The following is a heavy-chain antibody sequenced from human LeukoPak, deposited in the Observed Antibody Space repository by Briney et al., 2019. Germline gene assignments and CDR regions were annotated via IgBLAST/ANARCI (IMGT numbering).Heavy chain of an antibody. V-gene: IGHV4-39*07. J-gene: IGHJ3*02. CDR1: GGSISSSYY. CDR2: SYYSGST. D-gene: IGHD3-10*01. Sequence: SETLSLTCTVSGGSISSSYYWGWIRQPPGKGLEWIGSSYYSGSTYYNPSLKSRVTLSVDTSKNQFSLKVTSVTAADTAIYYCARVRGVPGSYDAFDIWGQGTKIAVSS. CDR3: ARVRGVPGSYDAFDI.